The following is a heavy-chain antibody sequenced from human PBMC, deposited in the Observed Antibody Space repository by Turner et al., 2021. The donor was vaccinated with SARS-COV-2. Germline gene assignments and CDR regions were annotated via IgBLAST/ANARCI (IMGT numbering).Heavy chain of an antibody. D-gene: IGHD2-15*01. CDR3: ATGGILVSCFDL. J-gene: IGHJ5*02. CDR1: GASVRFEKYY. V-gene: IGHV4-39*06. Sequence: VSGASVRFEKYYWVWIRQPPGKGLEWIGSVSNTGKTFYNPTIAYGVAMRPDSTRKHFRPARTTRTIAGETIVYYCATGGILVSCFDLWGHGTLVTVSS. CDR2: VSNTGKT.